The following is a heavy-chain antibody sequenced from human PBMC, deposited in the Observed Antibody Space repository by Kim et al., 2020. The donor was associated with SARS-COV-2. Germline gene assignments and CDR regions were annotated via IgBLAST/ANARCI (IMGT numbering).Heavy chain of an antibody. CDR3: ARPAASEHYGMDV. J-gene: IGHJ6*02. Sequence: SETLSLTCTVSGGSISSSSYYWGWIRQPPGKGLEWIGSIYYSGSTYYNPSLKSRVTISVDTSKNQFSLKLSSVTAADTAVYYCARPAASEHYGMDVWGQGPTVTVSS. V-gene: IGHV4-39*01. CDR2: IYYSGST. CDR1: GGSISSSSYY. D-gene: IGHD6-25*01.